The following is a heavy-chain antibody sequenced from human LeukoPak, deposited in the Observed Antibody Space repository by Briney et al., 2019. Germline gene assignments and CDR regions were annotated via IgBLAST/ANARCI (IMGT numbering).Heavy chain of an antibody. J-gene: IGHJ4*02. CDR1: GFTFSSYW. V-gene: IGHV3-74*01. CDR3: ARDPRSRYYYDSSGYDY. D-gene: IGHD3-22*01. CDR2: INSDGSST. Sequence: GGSLRLSCAASGFTFSSYWMHWVRHAPGKGLLWVSRINSDGSSTSYADSVKGRFTISRDNAKNTLYLQMNSLRAEDTAVYYCARDPRSRYYYDSSGYDYWGQGTLVTVSS.